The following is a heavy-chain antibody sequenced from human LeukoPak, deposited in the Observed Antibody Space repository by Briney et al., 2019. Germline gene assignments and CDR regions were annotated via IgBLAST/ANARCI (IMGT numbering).Heavy chain of an antibody. CDR2: ISGYNGNT. Sequence: GASVKVSCKASGYTFTSYGISWVRQAPGQGLEWMGWISGYNGNTNYAQKLQDRVTMTTDTSTSTAYMGLRSLRSDDTAVYYCARDLATVGIVPTMGDYWGQGTLVTVSS. CDR3: ARDLATVGIVPTMGDY. D-gene: IGHD5-12*01. V-gene: IGHV1-18*01. CDR1: GYTFTSYG. J-gene: IGHJ4*02.